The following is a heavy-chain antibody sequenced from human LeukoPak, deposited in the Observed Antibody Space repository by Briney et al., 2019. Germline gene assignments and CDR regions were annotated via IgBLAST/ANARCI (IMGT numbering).Heavy chain of an antibody. CDR3: ARAGGLCSSTPCYINWFDP. V-gene: IGHV3-33*02. CDR2: IWSDGTTE. J-gene: IGHJ5*02. Sequence: GGSLRLSCAASGFTLSRSAMHWVRQAPGKGLEWVAVIWSDGTTEKYADSVKGRFTISRDSSTNTLFLQMNSLRAEDTAVYYCARAGGLCSSTPCYINWFDPWGQGTLVTVSS. D-gene: IGHD2-2*02. CDR1: GFTLSRSA.